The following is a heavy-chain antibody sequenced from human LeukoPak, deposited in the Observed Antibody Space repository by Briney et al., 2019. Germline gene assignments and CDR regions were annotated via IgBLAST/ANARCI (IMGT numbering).Heavy chain of an antibody. CDR1: GFTFSSYA. CDR2: ISYDGSNK. D-gene: IGHD4/OR15-4a*01. Sequence: PGRSLRLSCAASGFTFSSYAMHWVRQAPGKGLEWVAVISYDGSNKYYADSVKGRLTISRDNSKNTLYLQMNSLRAEDTAVYYCARGGAHYYYYMDVWGKGTTVTVSS. CDR3: ARGGAHYYYYMDV. J-gene: IGHJ6*03. V-gene: IGHV3-30*04.